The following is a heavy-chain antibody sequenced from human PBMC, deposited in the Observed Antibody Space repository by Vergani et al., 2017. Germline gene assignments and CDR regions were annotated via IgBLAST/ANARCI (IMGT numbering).Heavy chain of an antibody. CDR2: IYTSEST. Sequence: QVQLQESGPGLVKPSETLSLTCIVSGGSISPYYWSWIRQPAGKGLEWIGRIYTSESTNYNPSLKSRVTMSVDTSKNQFSLKLSSVTAADTAVYYCARGPSIAARGRGYYYYYMDVWGKGTTVTVSS. CDR1: GGSISPYY. D-gene: IGHD6-6*01. CDR3: ARGPSIAARGRGYYYYYMDV. V-gene: IGHV4-4*07. J-gene: IGHJ6*03.